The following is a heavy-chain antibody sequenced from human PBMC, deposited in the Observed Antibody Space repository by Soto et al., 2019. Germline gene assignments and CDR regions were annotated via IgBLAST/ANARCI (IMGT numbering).Heavy chain of an antibody. CDR2: ISYVGSNK. CDR3: AKDRAQLWFVGMDV. J-gene: IGHJ6*02. V-gene: IGHV3-30*18. D-gene: IGHD5-18*01. CDR1: GFTFSSYG. Sequence: QVQLVESGGGVVQPGRSLRLSCAASGFTFSSYGMHWVRQAPGKGLEWVAVISYVGSNKYYADSVKGRFTISRDNSKNTLYLQMTSLRAEDTAVYYCAKDRAQLWFVGMDVWGQGTTVTVSS.